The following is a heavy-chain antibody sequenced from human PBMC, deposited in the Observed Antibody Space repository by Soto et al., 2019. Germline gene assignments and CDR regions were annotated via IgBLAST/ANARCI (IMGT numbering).Heavy chain of an antibody. Sequence: QVQLQESGPGLVMPSGTLSLTCGVSGGSVSRDNWWSWVRQSPGKGLEWLGEVHHGGSTNYHPSLTSRVTMSVDKSKNQFSLKLTSVTAADTAVYYCTKNAAYDLDYWGQGTLVTVSS. V-gene: IGHV4-4*02. CDR1: GGSVSRDNW. J-gene: IGHJ4*02. D-gene: IGHD3-22*01. CDR2: VHHGGST. CDR3: TKNAAYDLDY.